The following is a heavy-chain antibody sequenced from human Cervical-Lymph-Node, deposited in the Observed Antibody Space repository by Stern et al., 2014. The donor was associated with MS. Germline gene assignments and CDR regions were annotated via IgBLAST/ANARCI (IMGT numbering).Heavy chain of an antibody. CDR1: GYNFTSYW. CDR3: ARHCAKREQCAFDY. Sequence: QLVQSGAEVKKPGESLKISCKGSGYNFTSYWIGWVRQMPGKGLEWRGIIYPGDSDTRDSPSFQGPVTISADKSISTAYLQWSSLKASDTAMYYCARHCAKREQCAFDYWGQGTLVTVSS. CDR2: IYPGDSDT. D-gene: IGHD6-19*01. J-gene: IGHJ4*02. V-gene: IGHV5-51*01.